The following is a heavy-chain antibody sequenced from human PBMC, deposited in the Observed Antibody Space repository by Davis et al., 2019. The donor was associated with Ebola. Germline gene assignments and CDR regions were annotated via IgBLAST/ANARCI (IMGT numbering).Heavy chain of an antibody. CDR3: AKDQFPITMIVVVRKGMHAFDI. CDR1: GFTFSSYG. D-gene: IGHD3-22*01. V-gene: IGHV3-30*18. Sequence: GGSLRLSCAASGFTFSSYGMHWVRQAPGKGLEWVAVISYDGSNKYYADSVKGRFTISRDNSKNTLYLQMNSLRAEDTAVYYCAKDQFPITMIVVVRKGMHAFDIWGQGTMVTVSS. J-gene: IGHJ3*02. CDR2: ISYDGSNK.